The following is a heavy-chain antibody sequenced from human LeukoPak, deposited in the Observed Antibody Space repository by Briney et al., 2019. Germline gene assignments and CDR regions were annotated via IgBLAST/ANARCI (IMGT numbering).Heavy chain of an antibody. CDR3: VREVNGCSVADL. J-gene: IGHJ2*01. Sequence: GGSLRLSCVASGFTFGNYAMSWVRQAPGKGLEWVSAIDGRRTYYEDSVKGRFSISRDNSKNTLFLQLNSLRAEDTAVYYCVREVNGCSVADLWGRGTLVTVSS. CDR1: GFTFGNYA. CDR2: IDGRRT. D-gene: IGHD5/OR15-5a*01. V-gene: IGHV3-23*01.